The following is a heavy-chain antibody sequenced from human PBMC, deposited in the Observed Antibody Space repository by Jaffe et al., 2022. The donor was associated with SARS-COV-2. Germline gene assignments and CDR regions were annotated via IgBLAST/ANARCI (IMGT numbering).Heavy chain of an antibody. V-gene: IGHV3-23*04. J-gene: IGHJ4*02. CDR3: AKDFGDGYCSSTSCYFDY. D-gene: IGHD2-2*01. CDR1: GFTFSSYA. Sequence: EVQLVESGGGLVQPGGSLRLSCAASGFTFSSYAMSWVRQAPGKGLEWVSAISGSGGSTYYADSVKGRFTISRDNSKNTLYLQMNSLRAEDTAVYYCAKDFGDGYCSSTSCYFDYWGQGTLVTVSS. CDR2: ISGSGGST.